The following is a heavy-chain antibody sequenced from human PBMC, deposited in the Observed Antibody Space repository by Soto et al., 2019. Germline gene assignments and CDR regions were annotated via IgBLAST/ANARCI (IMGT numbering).Heavy chain of an antibody. J-gene: IGHJ4*02. CDR3: ARWVEVSLDYFDS. CDR2: IYHSGRT. Sequence: LSLTCTVSGGSISSNYWSWVRQNPGKGLEWIGHIYHSGRTYYRPSLKSRVTISVDTSKSQFSLNLSSVTAADTAVYYCARWVEVSLDYFDSWGQGTPVTVSS. CDR1: GGSISSNY. D-gene: IGHD2-15*01. V-gene: IGHV4-31*03.